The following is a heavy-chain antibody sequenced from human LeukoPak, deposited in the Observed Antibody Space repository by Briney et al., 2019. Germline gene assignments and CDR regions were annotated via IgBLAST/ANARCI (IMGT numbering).Heavy chain of an antibody. V-gene: IGHV4-59*01. Sequence: SETLSLTCTVSGGSISSYYWSWIRHPPGKGLELIGYIYYSGSTNYNPSLKSRVTISVDTSKNQFSLKLSSVTAADTAVYYCARVLDTAMALGFYYFDYWGQGTLVTVSS. CDR3: ARVLDTAMALGFYYFDY. CDR1: GGSISSYY. D-gene: IGHD5-18*01. CDR2: IYYSGST. J-gene: IGHJ4*02.